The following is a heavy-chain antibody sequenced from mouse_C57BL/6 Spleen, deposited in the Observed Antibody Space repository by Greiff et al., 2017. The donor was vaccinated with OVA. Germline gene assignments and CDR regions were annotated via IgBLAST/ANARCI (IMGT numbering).Heavy chain of an antibody. CDR1: GFTFSDYG. CDR3: AKIYYGYFAY. Sequence: EVQLVESGGGLVKPGGSLKLSCAASGFTFSDYGMHWVRQAPEKGLEWVAYISSGSSTIYYADTVKGRFTISRDNAKNTLFLQMTSLRSEDTAMYYCAKIYYGYFAYWGQGTLVTVSA. CDR2: ISSGSSTI. V-gene: IGHV5-17*01. J-gene: IGHJ3*01. D-gene: IGHD2-2*01.